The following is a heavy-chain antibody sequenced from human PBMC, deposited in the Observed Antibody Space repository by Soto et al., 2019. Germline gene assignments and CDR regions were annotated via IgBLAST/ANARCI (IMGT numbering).Heavy chain of an antibody. CDR3: ARSIVVVTALDY. J-gene: IGHJ4*02. CDR2: INAGNGNT. D-gene: IGHD2-21*02. CDR1: GYTFTSYA. V-gene: IGHV1-3*05. Sequence: QVQLVQSGAEEKKPGASVKVSCKASGYTFTSYAMHWVRQAPGQRLEWMGWINAGNGNTKYSQKFQGRGTITRDTSARTAHMELSSLSSEDTAVYYCARSIVVVTALDYWGQGTLVTVSS.